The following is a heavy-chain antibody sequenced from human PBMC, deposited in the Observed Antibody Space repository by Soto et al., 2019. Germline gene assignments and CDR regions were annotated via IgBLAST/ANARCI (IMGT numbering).Heavy chain of an antibody. CDR2: IIPILGIA. Sequence: QVQLVQSGAEVKKPGSSVKVSCKASGGTFSSYTISWVRQAPGQGLEWMGRIIPILGIANYAQKFQGRVTITADKSTRTAYMELSSLRSEDTAVYYCARERADIVVVPAAIEWFDPWGQGTLVTVSS. V-gene: IGHV1-69*08. J-gene: IGHJ5*02. D-gene: IGHD2-2*01. CDR1: GGTFSSYT. CDR3: ARERADIVVVPAAIEWFDP.